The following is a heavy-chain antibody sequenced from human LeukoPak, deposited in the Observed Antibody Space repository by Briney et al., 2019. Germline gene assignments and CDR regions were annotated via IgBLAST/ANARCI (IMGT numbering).Heavy chain of an antibody. J-gene: IGHJ6*03. V-gene: IGHV3-21*01. CDR1: GFTFSSYS. D-gene: IGHD2-2*02. CDR2: ISSSSYM. Sequence: GGSLRLSCAASGFTFSSYSMNWVRQAPGKGLEWVSSISSSSYMYYADSVKGRFTISRDNAKNSLYLQMNSLGAEDTAVYYCARGGEEYQLLYNYYYYYMDVWGKGTTVTVSS. CDR3: ARGGEEYQLLYNYYYYYMDV.